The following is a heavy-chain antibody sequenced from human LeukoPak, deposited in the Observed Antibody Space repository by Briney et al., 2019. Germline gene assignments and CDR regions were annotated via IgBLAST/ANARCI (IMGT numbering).Heavy chain of an antibody. J-gene: IGHJ4*02. CDR3: ARGYDILTGYYQFDY. CDR2: INPSGGST. D-gene: IGHD3-9*01. CDR1: GYTFTNYY. Sequence: ASVKVSCKASGYTFTNYYMHWVRQAPGQGLEWMGIINPSGGSTSYAQKFQGRVTMTRDMSTSTVYMDLSSLRSEDTAMYYCARGYDILTGYYQFDYWGQGTLVTVSS. V-gene: IGHV1-46*01.